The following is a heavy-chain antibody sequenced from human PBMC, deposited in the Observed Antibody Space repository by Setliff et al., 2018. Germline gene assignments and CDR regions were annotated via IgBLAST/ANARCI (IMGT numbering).Heavy chain of an antibody. CDR1: GGSISSSSYY. V-gene: IGHV4-39*07. J-gene: IGHJ4*02. CDR2: IYYSGST. D-gene: IGHD3-3*01. CDR3: ARVPNFWSGYLDY. Sequence: PSETLSLTCTVSGGSISSSSYYWGWIRQPPGKGLEWIGSIYYSGSTYYNPSLKSRVTISVDTSKNQFSLKLSSVTAADTAVYYCARVPNFWSGYLDYWGQGTLVTVS.